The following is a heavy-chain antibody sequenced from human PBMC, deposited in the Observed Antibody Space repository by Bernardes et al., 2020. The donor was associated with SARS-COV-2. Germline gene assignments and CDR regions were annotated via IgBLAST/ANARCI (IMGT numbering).Heavy chain of an antibody. D-gene: IGHD2-15*01. J-gene: IGHJ4*02. CDR1: GFTFRSSA. Sequence: VGSLILSCAASGFTFRSSAMSWVRQAPGTGLEWVSTISGSVGTPFYADSVKGRFTISRDNSKNSLSLLMTGLRAEDTAVYYCAKFLAGSSPHRTGAATYFDYWGQGTLVTGSS. CDR3: AKFLAGSSPHRTGAATYFDY. CDR2: ISGSVGTP. V-gene: IGHV3-23*01.